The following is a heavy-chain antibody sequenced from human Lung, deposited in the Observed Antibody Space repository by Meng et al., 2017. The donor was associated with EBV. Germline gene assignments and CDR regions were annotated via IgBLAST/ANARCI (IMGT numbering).Heavy chain of an antibody. Sequence: VSLVECGAGVGQRGRSLRLSCAASVFTLSSYGMHCVRQAPGKGLEWVAVIWYDGSNKYYADSVKGRFTISRDNSKNTLYLQMNSLRAEDTAVYYCARGGDIVVVPAAITYWGQGTLVTVSS. CDR3: ARGGDIVVVPAAITY. CDR2: IWYDGSNK. J-gene: IGHJ4*02. CDR1: VFTLSSYG. D-gene: IGHD2-2*01. V-gene: IGHV3-33*01.